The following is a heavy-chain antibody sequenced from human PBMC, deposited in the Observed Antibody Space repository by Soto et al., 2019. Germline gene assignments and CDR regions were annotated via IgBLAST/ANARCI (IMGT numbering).Heavy chain of an antibody. CDR1: GGSISRGGYS. CDR3: ARVPDY. V-gene: IGHV4-30-2*01. CDR2: IYHSGST. Sequence: SETLSLTCAVSGGSISRGGYSWSWIRQPPGKGLEWIGYIYHSGSTYYNPSLKSRVTISVDRSKNQFSLKLSSVTAADTAGYYCARVPDYWGQGTLVTVSS. J-gene: IGHJ4*02.